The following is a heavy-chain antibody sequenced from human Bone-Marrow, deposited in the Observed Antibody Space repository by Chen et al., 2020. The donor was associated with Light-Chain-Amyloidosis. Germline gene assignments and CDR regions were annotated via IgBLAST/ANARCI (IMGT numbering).Heavy chain of an antibody. J-gene: IGHJ4*02. D-gene: IGHD5-12*01. CDR1: GYTFPNYW. CDR2: SYPDDSDA. CDR3: ARRRDGYNFDY. Sequence: EVQLEQAGPEVNTPGEPLKIACKGSGYTFPNYWSGWVRQMPGKGLEWMGVSYPDDSDAGYGPSFAGQVTISADKSITTACLQWRSLKASDTAMYYCARRRDGYNFDYWGQRTLVTVSS. V-gene: IGHV5-51*01.